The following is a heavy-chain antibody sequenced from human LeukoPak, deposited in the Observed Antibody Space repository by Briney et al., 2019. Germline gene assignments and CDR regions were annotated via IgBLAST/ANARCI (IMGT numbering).Heavy chain of an antibody. D-gene: IGHD6-6*01. CDR1: GYSFTNYW. CDR2: IYPGGSDT. V-gene: IGHV5-51*01. Sequence: GESLKISCKGSGYSFTNYWIGWVRQMPGKGLEWMGIIYPGGSDTTYSPSFQGQVTISADKSISTAYMQWNRLKASDTAMYYCARLEYSTSSPDYWGQGTLVTVSS. J-gene: IGHJ4*02. CDR3: ARLEYSTSSPDY.